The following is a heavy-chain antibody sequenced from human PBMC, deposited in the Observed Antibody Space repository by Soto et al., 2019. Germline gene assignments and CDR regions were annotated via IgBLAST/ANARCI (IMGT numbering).Heavy chain of an antibody. CDR3: ARDVRGQLLPNWFDP. CDR1: GFTFSDYY. V-gene: IGHV3-11*06. J-gene: IGHJ5*02. CDR2: ISSSSSYT. Sequence: VGSLRLSCTASGFTFSDYYMSWIRQAPGKGLEWVSYISSSSSYTNYADSVKGRFTISRDNAKNSLYLQMNSLRAEDTAVYYCARDVRGQLLPNWFDPWGQGTLVTVSS. D-gene: IGHD2-2*01.